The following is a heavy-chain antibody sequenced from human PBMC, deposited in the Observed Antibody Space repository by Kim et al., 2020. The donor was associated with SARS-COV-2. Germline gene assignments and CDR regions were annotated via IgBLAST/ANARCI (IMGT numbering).Heavy chain of an antibody. CDR1: GFTFSSYV. V-gene: IGHV3-23*01. CDR2: ISCSGGNT. CDR3: AKLVSHSFDY. J-gene: IGHJ4*02. D-gene: IGHD1-26*01. Sequence: GGSLRLSCAASGFTFSSYVMSWVRQAPGKGLEWVSTISCSGGNTYYADSVKGRFTISRDNSKNTLYLQMNSLSAEDTAVHYCAKLVSHSFDYWGQGTLVT.